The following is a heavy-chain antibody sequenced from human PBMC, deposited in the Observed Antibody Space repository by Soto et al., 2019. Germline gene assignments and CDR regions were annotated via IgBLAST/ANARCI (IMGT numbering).Heavy chain of an antibody. CDR2: IQAASGNT. CDR1: GDAFTTYS. Sequence: QVQLVQSGAEVKKPGASVKVSCKDSGDAFTTYSFHWVRQAPGHGLEWMGWIQAASGNTKSSQTFQGRVTNTRDTSASTVYMELSSLRPEDTAGYYCATGRYSGSSYYDGLDVWGQGTTVTVSS. V-gene: IGHV1-3*01. J-gene: IGHJ6*02. D-gene: IGHD1-26*01. CDR3: ATGRYSGSSYYDGLDV.